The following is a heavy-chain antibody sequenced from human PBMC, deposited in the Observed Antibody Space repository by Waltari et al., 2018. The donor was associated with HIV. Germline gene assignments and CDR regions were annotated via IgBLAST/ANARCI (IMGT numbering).Heavy chain of an antibody. D-gene: IGHD3-22*01. CDR2: IYYRWGA. Sequence: QLQLQESGPGLVKPSETLSLTCTVSGGSISSSSYYWGWIRQPPGKGMEWIGSIYYRWGASYNQSRKTRVTISGDTARNQVSLKLSFVTAADTAVYYCARGSPSHYYDSSGYYDWGQGTLVTVSS. CDR1: GGSISSSSYY. V-gene: IGHV4-39*07. CDR3: ARGSPSHYYDSSGYYD. J-gene: IGHJ4*02.